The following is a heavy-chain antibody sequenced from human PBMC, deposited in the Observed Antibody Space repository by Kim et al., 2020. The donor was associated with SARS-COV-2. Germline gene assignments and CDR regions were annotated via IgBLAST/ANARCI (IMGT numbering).Heavy chain of an antibody. Sequence: GGSLRLSCAGSAFTFTTYTMNWVRQAPGKGLEWVSSISISSTYIYYADSVKGRFTISRDNAKTSLSLQMNSLRVEDTAVYYCSREFGSGDNGMDVWGQGTTVTVSS. V-gene: IGHV3-21*01. CDR2: ISISSTYI. D-gene: IGHD3-10*01. CDR1: AFTFTTYT. CDR3: SREFGSGDNGMDV. J-gene: IGHJ6*02.